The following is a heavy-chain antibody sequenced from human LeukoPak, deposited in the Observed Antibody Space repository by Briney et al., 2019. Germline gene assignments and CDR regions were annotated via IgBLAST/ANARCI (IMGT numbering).Heavy chain of an antibody. CDR2: ISGSGGST. D-gene: IGHD3-9*01. CDR1: GFTFSSYA. Sequence: PGGSLRLSCAASGFTFSSYAMSWVRQAPGKGLEWVSAISGSGGSTYYADSVEGRFTISRDNSKNTVYLQMNSLRAEDTAVYYCAKGDYNILTGYYSLLDYWGQGTLVTVSS. CDR3: AKGDYNILTGYYSLLDY. V-gene: IGHV3-23*01. J-gene: IGHJ4*02.